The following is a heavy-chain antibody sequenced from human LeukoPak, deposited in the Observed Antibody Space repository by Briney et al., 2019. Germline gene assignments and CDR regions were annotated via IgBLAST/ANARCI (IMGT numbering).Heavy chain of an antibody. D-gene: IGHD5-18*01. J-gene: IGHJ4*02. CDR3: ARHYYDTAMVDY. CDR2: IYYSGST. V-gene: IGHV4-59*08. Sequence: PSETLSLTCTVSGGSISSYYWSWIRQPPGKGLEWIGYIYYSGSTNYNPSLKSRVTISVDTSKNQFSLKLSSVTAADTAVYYCARHYYDTAMVDYWGQGTLVTVSS. CDR1: GGSISSYY.